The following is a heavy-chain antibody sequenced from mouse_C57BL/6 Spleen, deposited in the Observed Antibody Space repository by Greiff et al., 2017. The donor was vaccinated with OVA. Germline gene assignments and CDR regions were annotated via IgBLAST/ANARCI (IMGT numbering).Heavy chain of an antibody. CDR3: ARGGILRHWYFDV. J-gene: IGHJ1*03. D-gene: IGHD1-1*01. V-gene: IGHV1-59*01. CDR2: IDPSDSYT. Sequence: VQLQQPGAELVRPGTSVKLSCKASGYTFTSYWMHWVKQRPGQGLEWIGVIDPSDSYTNYNQKFKGKATLTVDTSSSTAYMQLSSLTSEDSAVYYCARGGILRHWYFDVWGTGTTVTVSS. CDR1: GYTFTSYW.